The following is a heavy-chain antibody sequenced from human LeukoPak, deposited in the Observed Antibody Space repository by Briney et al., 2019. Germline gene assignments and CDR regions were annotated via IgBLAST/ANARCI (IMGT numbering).Heavy chain of an antibody. Sequence: GGSLRLSCEASGFTFSHFVMSWVRQAPGKGLEWVSGISGSGGTTYYADSVTGRFTISRDNSKNTLYLQMNSLRAEDTAVYYCARHSRGRWYVFDYWGQGTLVTVSS. CDR2: ISGSGGTT. J-gene: IGHJ4*02. D-gene: IGHD6-13*01. CDR1: GFTFSHFV. V-gene: IGHV3-23*01. CDR3: ARHSRGRWYVFDY.